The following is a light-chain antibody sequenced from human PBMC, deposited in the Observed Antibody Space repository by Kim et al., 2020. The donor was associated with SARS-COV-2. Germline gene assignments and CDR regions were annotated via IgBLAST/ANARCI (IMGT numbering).Light chain of an antibody. J-gene: IGKJ4*01. CDR1: QSVGSN. CDR3: QQYNNWPLT. V-gene: IGKV3-15*01. Sequence: EIVMTQSPATLSVSPGERATLSCRASQSVGSNLAWYQQKPGQAPRLLISGPSTRATGIPVRFSGSGSGTAFTLTISSLQSEDFAVYYCQQYNNWPLTFGGGTKVDIK. CDR2: GPS.